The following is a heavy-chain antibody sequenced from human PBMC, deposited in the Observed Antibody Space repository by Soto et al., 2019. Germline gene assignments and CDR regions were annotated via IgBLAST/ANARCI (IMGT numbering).Heavy chain of an antibody. Sequence: GGSLRLSCAASGFTFSSYAMHWVRQAPGKGLEWVAVISYDGSNKYYADSVKGRFTISRDNSKNTLYLQMNSLRAEDTAVYYCARAQDPFGSGSYYNVGYWGQGTLVTVSS. J-gene: IGHJ4*02. V-gene: IGHV3-30-3*01. CDR1: GFTFSSYA. CDR3: ARAQDPFGSGSYYNVGY. CDR2: ISYDGSNK. D-gene: IGHD3-10*01.